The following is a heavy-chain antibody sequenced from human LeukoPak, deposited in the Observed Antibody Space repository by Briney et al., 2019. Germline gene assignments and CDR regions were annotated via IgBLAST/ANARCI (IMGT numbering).Heavy chain of an antibody. D-gene: IGHD3-10*01. V-gene: IGHV4-34*01. CDR1: GGSFSGYY. Sequence: SETLSLTCAVYGGSFSGYYWSWIRQPPGKGLEWIGEINHSGSTNYNPSLKSRVTISVDTSKNQFSLKLSSVTAADTAVYYCARAREYYGSGIYGMDVWGKGTTVTVSS. CDR2: INHSGST. J-gene: IGHJ6*04. CDR3: ARAREYYGSGIYGMDV.